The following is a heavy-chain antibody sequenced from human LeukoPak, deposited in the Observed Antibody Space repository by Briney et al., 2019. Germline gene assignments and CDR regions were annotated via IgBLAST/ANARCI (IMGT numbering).Heavy chain of an antibody. J-gene: IGHJ5*02. CDR3: ARSTTKHYVNWFDP. CDR1: GYTFTSYG. CDR2: ISAYNDNT. V-gene: IGHV1-18*01. D-gene: IGHD2/OR15-2a*01. Sequence: GASVKVSCKSSGYTFTSYGISWVRQAPGQGLEWMGWISAYNDNTNYAQKLKGRVTMTTDTSTSTAYRELRSLRSDDTAVYYCARSTTKHYVNWFDPWGQGNLVTVSS.